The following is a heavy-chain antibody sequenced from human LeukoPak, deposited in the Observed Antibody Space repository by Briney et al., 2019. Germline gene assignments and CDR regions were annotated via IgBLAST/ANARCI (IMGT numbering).Heavy chain of an antibody. D-gene: IGHD3-16*02. CDR1: GPTFTTYG. J-gene: IGHJ4*02. CDR2: IRPYNGNT. CDR3: ERDNLRGVIGDPFDY. Sequence: GASVKRCCKPSGPTFTTYGTSWLRQAPGQGLEWMGWIRPYNGNTNYAQKLQGRVTMTTDPSTNTAYMELRRLRSDDTAVYYCERDNLRGVIGDPFDYWGQGTLVTVSS. V-gene: IGHV1-18*04.